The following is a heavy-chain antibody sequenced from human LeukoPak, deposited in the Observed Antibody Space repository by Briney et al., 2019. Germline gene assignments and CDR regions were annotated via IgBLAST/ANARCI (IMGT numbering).Heavy chain of an antibody. CDR3: ARATMVRGVRHYYHYMDV. J-gene: IGHJ6*03. D-gene: IGHD3-10*01. CDR2: IYHSGST. V-gene: IGHV4-38-2*02. Sequence: SETLSLTCTVSGYSISSGYYWGWIRQPPGEGLGWIGEIYHSGSTNYNQSVESRVTISVDTSKIHFSLKLSSVTPADTAVYYCARATMVRGVRHYYHYMDVWGKGTTVTISS. CDR1: GYSISSGYY.